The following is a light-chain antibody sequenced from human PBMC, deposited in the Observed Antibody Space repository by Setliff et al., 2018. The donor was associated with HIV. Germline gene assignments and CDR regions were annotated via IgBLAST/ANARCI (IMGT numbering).Light chain of an antibody. CDR2: EVN. J-gene: IGLJ1*01. V-gene: IGLV2-8*01. CDR3: SSYADTNNFV. Sequence: QSALAQPRSVSGSPGQSVTISCTGTSSDVGGYDYVSWYQHHPGKAPKLIISEVNKRPSGVPDRFSGSKSGNTASLTVSGLQAEDEADYFCSSYADTNNFVFGSGTKVTVL. CDR1: SSDVGGYDY.